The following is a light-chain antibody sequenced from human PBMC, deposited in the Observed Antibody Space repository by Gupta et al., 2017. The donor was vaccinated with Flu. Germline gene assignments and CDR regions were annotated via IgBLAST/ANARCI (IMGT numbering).Light chain of an antibody. CDR3: SSYAGINNFVI. Sequence: QSALTQPRPVSGSPGQSVTISCTGATSDFVSWYRQHPGTAPKFIIYDVTKRPPGVPNRFSGSKSGNTASLTISGLQVEDEADYYCSSYAGINNFVIFGGGTKLTVL. CDR2: DVT. V-gene: IGLV2-11*01. J-gene: IGLJ2*01. CDR1: TSDFV.